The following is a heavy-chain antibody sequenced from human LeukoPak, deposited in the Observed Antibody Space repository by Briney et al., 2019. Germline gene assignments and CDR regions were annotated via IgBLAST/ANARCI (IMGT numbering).Heavy chain of an antibody. CDR3: ARENYGQSDAFDI. D-gene: IGHD4-17*01. Sequence: GRSLRLSCAASGFTFSSYWMSWVRQAPGKGLEWVANIKQDGSEKYYVDSVKGRFTISRDNAKNSLYLQMNSLRAEDTAVYYCARENYGQSDAFDIWGQGTMVTVSS. CDR1: GFTFSSYW. V-gene: IGHV3-7*01. J-gene: IGHJ3*02. CDR2: IKQDGSEK.